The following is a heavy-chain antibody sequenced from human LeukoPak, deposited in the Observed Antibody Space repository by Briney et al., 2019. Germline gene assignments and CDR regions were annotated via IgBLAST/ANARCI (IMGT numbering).Heavy chain of an antibody. CDR2: ISDSGGST. CDR1: GLTFSNFA. D-gene: IGHD4-23*01. J-gene: IGHJ3*02. Sequence: GGSLRLSYAAYGLTFSNFAVSWVRQAPGKGHEWFSAISDSGGSTYYADSVKGRFTTTRDNTKNTLYLQMNSLRAEDTAVYYCAKSPAVDAAFDIWGQGTMVTVSS. CDR3: AKSPAVDAAFDI. V-gene: IGHV3-23*01.